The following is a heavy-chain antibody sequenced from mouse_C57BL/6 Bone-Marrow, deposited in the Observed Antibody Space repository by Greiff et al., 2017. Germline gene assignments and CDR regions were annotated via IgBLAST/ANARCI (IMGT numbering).Heavy chain of an antibody. V-gene: IGHV3-1*01. CDR1: GYSITSGYD. D-gene: IGHD1-1*01. CDR3: AKGGGATVGYAMDD. CDR2: ISYSGST. J-gene: IGHJ4*01. Sequence: EVQLQESGPGMVKPSQSLSLTCTVTGYSITSGYDWHWIRHFPGNKLEWMGYISYSGSTHYNPSLKSRISITHDTSKNHFFLKLNSVTTEYTATYYCAKGGGATVGYAMDDWGQGTSVTVSS.